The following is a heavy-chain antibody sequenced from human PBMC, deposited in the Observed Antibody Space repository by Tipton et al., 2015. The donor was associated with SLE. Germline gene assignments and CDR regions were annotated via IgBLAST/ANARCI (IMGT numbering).Heavy chain of an antibody. Sequence: QSGAEVKKPGSSVKVSCKASGGTFSSYAISWVRQAPGQGLEWMGGIIPIFGTANSAQKFKGRVTITTDESSSTTYMGLSSLRSGDTVVYYCAAYNPPSWGPYYGMDVWGQGTTVTVSS. J-gene: IGHJ6*02. CDR1: GGTFSSYA. V-gene: IGHV1-69*05. D-gene: IGHD7-27*01. CDR2: IIPIFGTA. CDR3: AAYNPPSWGPYYGMDV.